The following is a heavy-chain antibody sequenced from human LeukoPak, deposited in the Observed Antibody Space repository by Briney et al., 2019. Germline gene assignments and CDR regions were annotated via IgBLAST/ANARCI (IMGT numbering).Heavy chain of an antibody. CDR3: ATGHSSFDF. V-gene: IGHV3-11*05. J-gene: IGHJ4*02. D-gene: IGHD2-21*01. CDR2: IGSGGTYT. Sequence: GGSLRLSCAASGFTFSGYYMSWIRQAPGKGLEWVSSIGSGGTYTNYADSVRGRFTISRDNAKNSLYLQMSSLRAEDSAVYYCATGHSSFDFWGQGTLVTVSS. CDR1: GFTFSGYY.